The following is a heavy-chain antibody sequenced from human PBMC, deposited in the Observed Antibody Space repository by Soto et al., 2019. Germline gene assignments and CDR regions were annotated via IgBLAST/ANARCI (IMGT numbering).Heavy chain of an antibody. CDR3: AKEGGVVAAFFSYMDV. Sequence: PGGSLRLSCAASGFTFRSYAMHWVRQAPGQGLEWISTMVGAGDNTYYADSVKGRFTISRDNAKNTLYLQMNSLRVEDTAEYYCAKEGGVVAAFFSYMDVWGKGTTVTVYS. D-gene: IGHD2-15*01. V-gene: IGHV3-23*01. CDR1: GFTFRSYA. CDR2: MVGAGDNT. J-gene: IGHJ6*03.